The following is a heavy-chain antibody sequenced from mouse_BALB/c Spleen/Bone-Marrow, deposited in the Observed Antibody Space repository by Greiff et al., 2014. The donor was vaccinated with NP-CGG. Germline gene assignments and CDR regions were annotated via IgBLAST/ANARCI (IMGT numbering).Heavy chain of an antibody. CDR3: ARRIPYGYAMDY. J-gene: IGHJ4*01. CDR2: INPNNGGT. CDR1: GYTFTEYT. D-gene: IGHD2-2*01. V-gene: IGHV1-22*01. Sequence: EVQLQQSGPELVKPGASVEISCKTSGYTFTEYTMHWVKQSHGKSLEWIGTINPNNGGTSYNQKFKGKATLTVDKSSSTAYMELRSLTSEGSAVYYCARRIPYGYAMDYWGQGTSVTVSS.